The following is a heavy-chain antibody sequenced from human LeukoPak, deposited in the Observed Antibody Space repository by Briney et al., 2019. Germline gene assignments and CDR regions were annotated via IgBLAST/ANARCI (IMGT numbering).Heavy chain of an antibody. CDR2: IYYSGST. V-gene: IGHV4-31*03. Sequence: SETLSLTCTVSGGSISSGGYYWSWIRQHPGKGLEWIGYIYYSGSTYYNPSLKSRVTISVDTSKNQFSLKLSSVTAADTAVYYCARGSDDFWSGYYYHYGMDVWGQGTTVTVSS. D-gene: IGHD3-3*01. CDR3: ARGSDDFWSGYYYHYGMDV. CDR1: GGSISSGGYY. J-gene: IGHJ6*02.